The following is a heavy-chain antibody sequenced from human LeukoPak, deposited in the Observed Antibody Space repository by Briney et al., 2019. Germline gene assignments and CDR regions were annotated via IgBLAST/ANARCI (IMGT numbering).Heavy chain of an antibody. CDR3: ARSPLVYDFWSGYPAPSFDY. V-gene: IGHV4-39*01. CDR1: GGSISSSSYY. J-gene: IGHJ4*02. Sequence: SETLYLTCTVSGGSISSSSYYWGWIRQPPGKGLEWIGSIYYSGSTYYNPSLKSRVTISVDTSKNQFSLKLSSVTAADTAVYYCARSPLVYDFWSGYPAPSFDYWGQGTLVTVSS. D-gene: IGHD3-3*01. CDR2: IYYSGST.